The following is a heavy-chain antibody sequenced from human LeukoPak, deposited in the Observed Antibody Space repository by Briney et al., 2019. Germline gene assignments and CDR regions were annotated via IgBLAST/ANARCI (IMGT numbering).Heavy chain of an antibody. D-gene: IGHD6-13*01. CDR2: IYTSGST. Sequence: PSETLSLTCTVSGGSISSYYWSWIRQPAGKGLEWIGRIYTSGSTNYNPSLKSRVTMSVDTSKNQFSLKLSSVTAADTAVYYCASASSGIAAAVSRRVYYYYMDVWGKGTTVTVSS. CDR3: ASASSGIAAAVSRRVYYYYMDV. CDR1: GGSISSYY. J-gene: IGHJ6*03. V-gene: IGHV4-4*07.